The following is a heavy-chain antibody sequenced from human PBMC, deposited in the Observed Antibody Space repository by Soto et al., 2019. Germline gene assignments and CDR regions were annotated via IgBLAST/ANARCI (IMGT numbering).Heavy chain of an antibody. Sequence: GGSLRLSCAASGFTFSDAWMTWVRQAPGKGLEWVGRIRTKTDGGTADYAAPVKGRFTISRDDSKNTLYLQMNSLKTEDTAVYYCSTDRITMIEVVISPNYWGQGTLVTVSS. V-gene: IGHV3-15*01. D-gene: IGHD3-22*01. J-gene: IGHJ4*02. CDR3: STDRITMIEVVISPNY. CDR1: GFTFSDAW. CDR2: IRTKTDGGTA.